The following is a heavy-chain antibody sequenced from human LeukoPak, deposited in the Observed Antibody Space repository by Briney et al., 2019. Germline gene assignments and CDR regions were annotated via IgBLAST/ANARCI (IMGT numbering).Heavy chain of an antibody. D-gene: IGHD2-2*01. V-gene: IGHV4-34*01. Sequence: PSETLSLTCAVYGGSFSGYYWSWIRQPPGKGLEWIGEINHSGSTNYNPSLKSRVTISVDTSKNQFSLKLSSVTAADTAVSYCARTGYCSSTSCYLGAFDIWGQGTMVTVSS. CDR1: GGSFSGYY. J-gene: IGHJ3*02. CDR3: ARTGYCSSTSCYLGAFDI. CDR2: INHSGST.